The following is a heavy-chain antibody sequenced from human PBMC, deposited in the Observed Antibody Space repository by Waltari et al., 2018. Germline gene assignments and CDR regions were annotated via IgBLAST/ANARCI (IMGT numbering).Heavy chain of an antibody. CDR3: AKHQLLQAYYYSMDV. Sequence: EVQLVESGGELVQPGGSLRLSCAASGFNFRDYAMNWVRQAPGKGLEWVSSITSDGSGTYYADTVKGRFTTSRDNSNNTVFLQMNSLRVEDTALYYCAKHQLLQAYYYSMDVWGKGTTVTVSS. J-gene: IGHJ6*03. V-gene: IGHV3-23*04. CDR1: GFNFRDYA. D-gene: IGHD2-2*01. CDR2: ITSDGSGT.